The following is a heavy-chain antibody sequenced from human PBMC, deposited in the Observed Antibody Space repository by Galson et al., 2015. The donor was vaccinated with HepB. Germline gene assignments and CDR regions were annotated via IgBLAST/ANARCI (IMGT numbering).Heavy chain of an antibody. J-gene: IGHJ1*01. CDR1: GFTFSSYA. D-gene: IGHD2-2*01. CDR2: ISGSAYTT. V-gene: IGHV3-23*01. CDR3: ARSSTSTNWFFQY. Sequence: SLRLSCAASGFTFSSYAMSWVRQAPGKGLEWVSSISGSAYTTYYADSVTGRFTISRDNSKNTLYLQMNSLRADDTAVYYCARSSTSTNWFFQYWGQGTLVTVSS.